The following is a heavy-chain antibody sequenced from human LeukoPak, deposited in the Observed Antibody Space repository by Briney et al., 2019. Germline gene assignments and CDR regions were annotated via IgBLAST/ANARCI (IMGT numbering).Heavy chain of an antibody. V-gene: IGHV3-23*01. J-gene: IGHJ4*02. CDR2: ISSSGGNT. Sequence: GGSLRLSCAVFGVTVSSNYMSWVRQAPGKGLEWVSSISSSGGNTYYADSVKGRFTISRDNSKNTLFLQMNSLRAEDTAVYYCAKDRPTWPIDYWGQGTLVTVSS. CDR1: GVTVSSNY. CDR3: AKDRPTWPIDY. D-gene: IGHD5-12*01.